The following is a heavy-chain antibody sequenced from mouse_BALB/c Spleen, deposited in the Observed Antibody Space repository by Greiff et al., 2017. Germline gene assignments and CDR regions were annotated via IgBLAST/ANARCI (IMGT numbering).Heavy chain of an antibody. CDR3: TGLGAYNRYDEGLDV. D-gene: IGHD2-14*01. CDR1: GYTFTSYW. CDR2: IFPGNSDT. J-gene: IGHJ1*01. Sequence: VQLQQSGTVLARPGASVKMSCKASGYTFTSYWMHWVKQRPGQGLEWIGAIFPGNSDTSYNQKFKGKAKLTAVTSTSTAYMELSSLTSEDSAVYYCTGLGAYNRYDEGLDVWGEGTTVTVSS. V-gene: IGHV1-5*01.